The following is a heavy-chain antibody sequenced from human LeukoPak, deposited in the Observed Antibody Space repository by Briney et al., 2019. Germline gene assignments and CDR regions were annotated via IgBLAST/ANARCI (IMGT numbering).Heavy chain of an antibody. CDR1: EFTVSSSY. D-gene: IGHD6-19*01. CDR3: TRASQWLAFDY. V-gene: IGHV3-66*01. J-gene: IGHJ4*02. Sequence: GGSLRLSCAASEFTVSSSYMTWVRQAPGKGLEWVSVIYDGDNTNYADSVKGRFIISRDNSKNTLYLQMNSLRAEDTAVYYRTRASQWLAFDYWGQGTLVTVSS. CDR2: IYDGDNT.